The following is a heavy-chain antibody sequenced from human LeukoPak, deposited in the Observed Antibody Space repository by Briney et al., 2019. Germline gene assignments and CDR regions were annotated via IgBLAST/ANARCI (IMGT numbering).Heavy chain of an antibody. J-gene: IGHJ4*02. Sequence: GASVKVFCKASGYSFTGYYMHWVRQAPGQGLEWMGRINPNTGGTNYAQKFQGRVTMTRDTSITTAYMELTWLGSDDTAVYYCARDRGRGYNYDSGDFDFWGQGTLVTVSS. CDR3: ARDRGRGYNYDSGDFDF. CDR1: GYSFTGYY. V-gene: IGHV1-2*02. D-gene: IGHD3-22*01. CDR2: INPNTGGT.